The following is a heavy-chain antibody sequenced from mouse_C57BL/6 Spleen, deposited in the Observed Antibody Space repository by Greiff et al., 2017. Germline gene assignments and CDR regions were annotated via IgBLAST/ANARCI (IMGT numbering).Heavy chain of an antibody. D-gene: IGHD1-1*01. CDR3: ASHLLLPYYFDY. V-gene: IGHV5-6*01. CDR1: GFTFSSYG. CDR2: ISSGGSYT. J-gene: IGHJ2*01. Sequence: EVNLVESGGDLVKPGGSLKLSCAASGFTFSSYGMSWVRQTPDKRLEWVATISSGGSYTYYPDSVKGRFTISRDNAKNTLYLQMSSLKSEDTAMYYCASHLLLPYYFDYWGQGTTLTVSS.